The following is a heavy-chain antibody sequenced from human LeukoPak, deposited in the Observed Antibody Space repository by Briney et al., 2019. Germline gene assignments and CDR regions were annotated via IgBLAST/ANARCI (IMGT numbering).Heavy chain of an antibody. V-gene: IGHV4-34*01. CDR2: INHSGST. CDR3: ASRITGTISYYFDY. CDR1: GGSFSGYY. Sequence: PSETLSLTCAVYGGSFSGYYWSWIRQPPGKGLEWIGEINHSGSTNYNPSPKSRVTISVDTSKNQFSLKLSSVTAADTAVYYCASRITGTISYYFDYWGQGTLVTVSS. D-gene: IGHD1-20*01. J-gene: IGHJ4*02.